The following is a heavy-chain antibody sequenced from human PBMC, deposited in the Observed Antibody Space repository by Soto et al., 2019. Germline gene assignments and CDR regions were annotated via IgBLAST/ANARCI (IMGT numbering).Heavy chain of an antibody. CDR3: ARVDGDAMDV. CDR1: SSYS. CDR2: ISSSSSYI. D-gene: IGHD3-16*01. Sequence: SSYSMNWVRQAPGKGLEWVSSISSSSSYIYYADSVKGRFTISRDNAKNSLYLQMNSLRAEDTAVYYCARVDGDAMDVWGQGTTVTVSS. V-gene: IGHV3-21*01. J-gene: IGHJ6*02.